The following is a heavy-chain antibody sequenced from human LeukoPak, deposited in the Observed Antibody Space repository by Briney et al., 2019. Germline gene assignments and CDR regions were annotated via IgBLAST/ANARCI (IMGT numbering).Heavy chain of an antibody. CDR3: ARVGRSGWTVDY. CDR2: ISSSSSNI. V-gene: IGHV3-48*04. J-gene: IGHJ4*02. D-gene: IGHD6-19*01. Sequence: GGSRRLSCAASGFDFSPYSIDWVRQAPGRGREWVSYISSSSSNIYHADSVKGRFTTSRDNAKNSLHLQMNSLRAEDTAVYYCARVGRSGWTVDYWGQGTLVTVSS. CDR1: GFDFSPYS.